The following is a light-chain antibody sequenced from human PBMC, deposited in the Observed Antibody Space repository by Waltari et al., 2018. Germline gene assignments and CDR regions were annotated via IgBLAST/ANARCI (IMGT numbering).Light chain of an antibody. CDR3: SSYAGSSYV. CDR2: DVN. Sequence: QSALTQPPSASGSLGQLVTISCTGTSSDVGNYNYVSWYQQHPGRAPKLIIYDVNRRPSGVPDRFSGSKSGNTASLAVSGLQPEDEADYYCSSYAGSSYVFGTGTTVTVL. J-gene: IGLJ1*01. V-gene: IGLV2-8*01. CDR1: SSDVGNYNY.